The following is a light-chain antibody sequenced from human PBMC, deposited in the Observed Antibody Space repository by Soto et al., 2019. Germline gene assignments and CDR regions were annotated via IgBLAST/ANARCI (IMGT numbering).Light chain of an antibody. Sequence: EIVMTQSPATLSVSPGERATLSCRASQSVSSNLAWYQQKPGQAPRLLIYGASTRATGIPARFSGSGSGTEFTLTIGSLQSEDSAVYYCQQYNNWPPWTFGQGTKVEIK. CDR3: QQYNNWPPWT. CDR2: GAS. V-gene: IGKV3-15*01. CDR1: QSVSSN. J-gene: IGKJ1*01.